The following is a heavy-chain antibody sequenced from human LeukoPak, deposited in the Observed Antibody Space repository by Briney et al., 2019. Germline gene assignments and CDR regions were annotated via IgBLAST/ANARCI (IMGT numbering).Heavy chain of an antibody. J-gene: IGHJ6*04. CDR3: SELGITMIGGV. Sequence: PGGSLRISCAASGFTFSTYSMNWVRQAPGKGLEWVSSIDTSSSHIYYADSVKGRFTISRDNAKNSLYLQMNSLRAEDTAVYYCSELGITMIGGVWGKGTTVTISS. D-gene: IGHD3-10*02. CDR1: GFTFSTYS. CDR2: IDTSSSHI. V-gene: IGHV3-21*01.